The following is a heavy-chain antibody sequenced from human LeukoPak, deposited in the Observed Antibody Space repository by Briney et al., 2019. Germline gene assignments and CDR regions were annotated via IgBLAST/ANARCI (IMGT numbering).Heavy chain of an antibody. J-gene: IGHJ6*03. CDR1: GYTFTSYG. Sequence: ASVKVSCKASGYTFTSYGISWVRQAPGQGLEWMGWISAYNGNTNYAQKLQGRVTMTTDTSTSTAYMELRSLRSDDTAVYYCAREKDYYDSSGYYYYYYMDVWGKGTTVTISS. CDR2: ISAYNGNT. CDR3: AREKDYYDSSGYYYYYYMDV. D-gene: IGHD3-22*01. V-gene: IGHV1-18*01.